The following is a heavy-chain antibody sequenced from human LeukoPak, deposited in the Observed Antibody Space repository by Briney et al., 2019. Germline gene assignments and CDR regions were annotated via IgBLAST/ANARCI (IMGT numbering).Heavy chain of an antibody. CDR2: INPNSGGT. Sequence: ASVKVSCKASGYTFTGYYMLWVRQAPGQGLEWMGWINPNSGGTNYAQKFQGRVTMTRDTSISTAYMELSRLRSDDTAVYYCARDQQLDPNTFDYWGQGTLVTVSS. J-gene: IGHJ4*02. CDR1: GYTFTGYY. V-gene: IGHV1-2*02. CDR3: ARDQQLDPNTFDY. D-gene: IGHD6-13*01.